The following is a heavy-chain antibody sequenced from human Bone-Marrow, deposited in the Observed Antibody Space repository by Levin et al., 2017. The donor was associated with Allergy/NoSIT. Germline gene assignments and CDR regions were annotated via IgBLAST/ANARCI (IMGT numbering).Heavy chain of an antibody. J-gene: IGHJ5*02. CDR1: GDRFTSSS. D-gene: IGHD4-17*01. Sequence: WASVKVSCKTYGDRFTSSSIGWVRQAPGQGLEWMAKIIPIGGVADYSQKFQGRVTITADTATSTVYMEMRSLRSEDTAIYYCAKERGDESGDYLWWFDPWGQGTLVTVSS. V-gene: IGHV1-69*04. CDR2: IIPIGGVA. CDR3: AKERGDESGDYLWWFDP.